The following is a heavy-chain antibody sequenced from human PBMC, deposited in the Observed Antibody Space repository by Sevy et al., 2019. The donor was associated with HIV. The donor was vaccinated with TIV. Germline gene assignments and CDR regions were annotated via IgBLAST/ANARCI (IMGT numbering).Heavy chain of an antibody. V-gene: IGHV3-48*02. J-gene: IGHJ4*02. CDR1: GFTFSIYD. Sequence: GGSLRLSCAVSGFTFSIYDMTWVRQAPGKGLEWVSYISISSSTIYYADSVRGRFTVSRDNAKNSLYLQMNSLRDEDTAVYYCARVVIEAGRVGRFDSWGQGTLVTVSS. CDR2: ISISSSTI. D-gene: IGHD6-13*01. CDR3: ARVVIEAGRVGRFDS.